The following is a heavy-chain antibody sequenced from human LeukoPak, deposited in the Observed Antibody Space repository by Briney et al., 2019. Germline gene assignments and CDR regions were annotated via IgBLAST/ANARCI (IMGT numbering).Heavy chain of an antibody. D-gene: IGHD3-22*01. CDR1: GGTFNSYA. CDR3: ASSGYDSSGYYPF. CDR2: ICPIFVTA. J-gene: IGHJ4*02. V-gene: IGHV1-69*05. Sequence: ASVKVSCKASGGTFNSYAISWVRQAPGQGREWVGRICPIFVTANYAQKFQGRVTITTDESTSTAYMELSSLRSEDTAVYYCASSGYDSSGYYPFWGQGTRVTVSA.